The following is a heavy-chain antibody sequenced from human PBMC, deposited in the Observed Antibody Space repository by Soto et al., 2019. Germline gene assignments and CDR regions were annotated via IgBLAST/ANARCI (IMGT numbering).Heavy chain of an antibody. CDR3: AKGVSGSYFDY. CDR2: TNQGGSQK. D-gene: IGHD1-26*01. Sequence: GGSLRLSCAASGFTFSSYWLSWVRQAPGKGLEWVANTNQGGSQKYYVDSVKGRFTISRDNAKNSLYLQMNSLRAEDTAVYYCAKGVSGSYFDYWGQRTLVTVSS. V-gene: IGHV3-7*01. J-gene: IGHJ4*02. CDR1: GFTFSSYW.